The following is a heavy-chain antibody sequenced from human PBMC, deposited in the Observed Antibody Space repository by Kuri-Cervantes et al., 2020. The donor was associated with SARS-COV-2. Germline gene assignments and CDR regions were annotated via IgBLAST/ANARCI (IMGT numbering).Heavy chain of an antibody. CDR2: ISGTGGTT. J-gene: IGHJ4*02. V-gene: IGHV3-23*01. CDR1: GFTFSSYA. Sequence: GGSLRLSCAASGFTFSSYAMSWVRQAPGRGLEWVSAISGTGGTTYYADSVKGRFTISRDNSNNNLFLLMSSLRVEDSAVYFCAKAPSRGGSPFYFDYWGQGTRGTVSS. CDR3: AKAPSRGGSPFYFDY. D-gene: IGHD6-25*01.